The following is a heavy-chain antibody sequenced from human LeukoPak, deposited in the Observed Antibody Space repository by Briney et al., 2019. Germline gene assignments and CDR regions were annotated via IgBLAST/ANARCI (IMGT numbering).Heavy chain of an antibody. V-gene: IGHV4-59*01. D-gene: IGHD3-10*01. CDR2: IYYSGST. Sequence: SSXXLSLTCTVSGGSISSYYWSWIRQPPGKGLEWIGYIYYSGSTNYNPYLKSRVAISVEKSKNQFSLKLSSVTAADTAVYYCARDVRYYYGSGNVILFDYWGQGTLVTVSS. CDR3: ARDVRYYYGSGNVILFDY. J-gene: IGHJ4*02. CDR1: GGSISSYY.